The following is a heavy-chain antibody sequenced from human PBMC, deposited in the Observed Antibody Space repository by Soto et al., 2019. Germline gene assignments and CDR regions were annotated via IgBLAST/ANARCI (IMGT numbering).Heavy chain of an antibody. CDR2: INSDGSST. CDR3: AREPYYYGSGSYVAYMDV. J-gene: IGHJ6*03. V-gene: IGHV3-74*01. CDR1: GFIFSSYW. D-gene: IGHD3-10*01. Sequence: EVQLVESGGGLVQPGGSLRLSCAASGFIFSSYWMHWVRQAPGKGLVWVSRINSDGSSTSYADSVKGRFTISRDNAKNTLYLQMNSLRAEDTAVYYCAREPYYYGSGSYVAYMDVRGKGTTVTVSS.